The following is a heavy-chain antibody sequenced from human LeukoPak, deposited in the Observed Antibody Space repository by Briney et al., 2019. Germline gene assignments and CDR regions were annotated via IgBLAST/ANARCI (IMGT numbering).Heavy chain of an antibody. CDR3: ARTKLRHYYYYYGMDV. CDR1: GGSISSYY. CDR2: IYYSGST. D-gene: IGHD1-1*01. Sequence: PSETLSLTCTVSGGSISSYYWSWIRQPPGKGLEWIGYIYYSGSTNYNPSLKGRVTISVDTSKNQFSLKLSSVTAADTAVYYCARTKLRHYYYYYGMDVWGQGTTVTVSS. J-gene: IGHJ6*02. V-gene: IGHV4-59*12.